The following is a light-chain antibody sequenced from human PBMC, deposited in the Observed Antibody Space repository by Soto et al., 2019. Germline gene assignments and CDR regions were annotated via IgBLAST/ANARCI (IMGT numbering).Light chain of an antibody. Sequence: DIQMTQSPSSLSASVGDRVTITCRASQGISSYLNWYQQKPGKAPKLLIYAASSLQSGVPSRFSGSGSGTDFALTISSLQPEDFATYYCQQSYSTHITFGQGTRLEIK. CDR1: QGISSY. V-gene: IGKV1-39*01. J-gene: IGKJ5*01. CDR2: AAS. CDR3: QQSYSTHIT.